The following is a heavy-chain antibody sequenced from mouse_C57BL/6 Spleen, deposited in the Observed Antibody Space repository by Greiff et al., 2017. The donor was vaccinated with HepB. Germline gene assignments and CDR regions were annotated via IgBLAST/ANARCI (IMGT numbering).Heavy chain of an antibody. Sequence: QVQLQQPGAELVKPGASVKLSCKASGYTFTSYWINWVKQRPGQGLEWIGDINPGSGSTNYNEKFKSKATLTIDTASSTAYMQLSSLTSEDSAVYYCARGQLGLRSFAYWGQGTLVTVSS. CDR2: INPGSGST. CDR3: ARGQLGLRSFAY. D-gene: IGHD3-2*01. J-gene: IGHJ3*01. CDR1: GYTFTSYW. V-gene: IGHV1-55*01.